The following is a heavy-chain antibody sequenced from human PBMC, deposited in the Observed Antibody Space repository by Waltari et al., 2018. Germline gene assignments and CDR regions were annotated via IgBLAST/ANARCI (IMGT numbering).Heavy chain of an antibody. J-gene: IGHJ6*03. CDR1: GVTFYRYE. CDR2: ISWNSGTL. D-gene: IGHD6-19*01. Sequence: EDHLEESWGDLVQPGRSLRLSCVGPGVTFYRYEMDWVREAPGKGLEWVSSISWNSGTLRYAASVEGRFTISRDNPRNSVFLDMTSVKVEDTALYYCVNFSSSYKLGYLDVWGKGTTVIVAS. CDR3: VNFSSSYKLGYLDV. V-gene: IGHV3-9*01.